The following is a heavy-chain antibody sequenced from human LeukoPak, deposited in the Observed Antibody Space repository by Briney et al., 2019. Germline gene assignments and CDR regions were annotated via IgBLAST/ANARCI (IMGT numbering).Heavy chain of an antibody. CDR1: GVTFSGHS. CDR3: TFSSYGDHVGVDAFDM. CDR2: ISRDGTIT. D-gene: IGHD4-17*01. Sequence: PGGSLRLSCAASGVTFSGHSMHWVRQAPGKGLVWVSGISRDGTITNYADAVKGRFTISRDNAKNTVYLQMNSLSAEDTAMYYCTFSSYGDHVGVDAFDMWGQGTMVTVSS. V-gene: IGHV3-74*01. J-gene: IGHJ3*02.